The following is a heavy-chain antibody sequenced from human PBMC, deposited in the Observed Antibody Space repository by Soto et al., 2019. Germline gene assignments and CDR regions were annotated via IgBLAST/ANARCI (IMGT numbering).Heavy chain of an antibody. D-gene: IGHD3-3*01. J-gene: IGHJ5*02. CDR3: AREHDLRFWGFDP. CDR2: IYYSGST. Sequence: PSETLSLTCTVSGGSISSYYWSWIRQPPGKGLEWIGYIYYSGSTNYNPSLKSRVTISVDTSKNQFSLKLSSVTAADTAVYYCAREHDLRFWGFDPRAQRTPVTGSS. CDR1: GGSISSYY. V-gene: IGHV4-59*01.